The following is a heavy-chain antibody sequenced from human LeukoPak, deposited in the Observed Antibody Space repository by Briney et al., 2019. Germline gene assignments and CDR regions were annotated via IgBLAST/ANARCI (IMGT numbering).Heavy chain of an antibody. CDR1: GFTFSSYA. V-gene: IGHV3-30-3*01. J-gene: IGHJ4*02. CDR2: ISYDGSNK. CDR3: ARDKYRVTTDSFDY. Sequence: GRSLRLSCAASGFTFSSYAMHWARQAPGKGLEWVAVISYDGSNKYYADSVKGRFTISRDNSKNTLYLQMNSLRAEDTAVYYCARDKYRVTTDSFDYWGQGTLVTVSS. D-gene: IGHD3-3*01.